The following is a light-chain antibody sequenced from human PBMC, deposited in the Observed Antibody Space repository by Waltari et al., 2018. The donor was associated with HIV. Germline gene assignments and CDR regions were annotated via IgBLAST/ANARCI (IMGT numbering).Light chain of an antibody. CDR3: QQYGDDPYS. CDR1: QSLRNY. Sequence: EIVLTQSPATLSVSPGDGATLSCTSSQSLRNYLAWYQHIPGQAPRLLIYDASNRASGIPDRFSGSGSGTVFTLTISRLEPVDFGVYYCQQYGDDPYSFGQGTKLETK. V-gene: IGKV3-20*01. J-gene: IGKJ2*01. CDR2: DAS.